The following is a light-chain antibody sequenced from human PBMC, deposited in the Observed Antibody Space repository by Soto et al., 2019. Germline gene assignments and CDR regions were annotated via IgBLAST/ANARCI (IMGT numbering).Light chain of an antibody. CDR3: QQYDTLPYT. J-gene: IGKJ2*01. CDR1: QSVPSSN. CDR2: GAS. Sequence: EIVLTESPGTLSLSPGERATLSCRASQSVPSSNVAWYQQKPGQSPRLLIYGASTRATRIPARFSGSGSGTDFTLTISRLEPDDFAVYFCQQYDTLPYTFGQGPSWTSN. V-gene: IGKV3-20*01.